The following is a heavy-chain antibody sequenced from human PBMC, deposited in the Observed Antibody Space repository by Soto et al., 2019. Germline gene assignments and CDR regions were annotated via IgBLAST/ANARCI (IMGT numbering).Heavy chain of an antibody. CDR2: IYHSGST. J-gene: IGHJ4*02. D-gene: IGHD6-19*01. CDR3: ARDTRGWYFYYFDY. Sequence: PSETLSLTCAFSGYSISSGYYWGWIRQPPGKGLEWIGSIYHSGSTYYNPSLKSRVTISVDTSKNQFSLKLSSVTAADTAVYYCARDTRGWYFYYFDYWGQGTLVSVSS. V-gene: IGHV4-38-2*02. CDR1: GYSISSGYY.